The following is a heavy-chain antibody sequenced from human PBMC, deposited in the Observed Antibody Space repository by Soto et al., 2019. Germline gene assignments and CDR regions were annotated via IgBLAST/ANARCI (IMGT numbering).Heavy chain of an antibody. CDR2: INHSGST. V-gene: IGHV4-34*01. D-gene: IGHD3-3*01. J-gene: IGHJ4*02. CDR3: ARRSYDFWSGYYKPHFDY. Sequence: PSETLSLTCAVYGGSFSGYYCICIRQPPFKWLEWIGEINHSGSTNYNPSLKSRVTTSVDTSKNQFSLKLSSVTAADTAVYYCARRSYDFWSGYYKPHFDYWGQGTLVTVSS. CDR1: GGSFSGYY.